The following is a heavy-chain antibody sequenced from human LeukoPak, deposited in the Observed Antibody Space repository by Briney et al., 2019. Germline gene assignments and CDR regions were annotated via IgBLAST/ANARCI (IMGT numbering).Heavy chain of an antibody. CDR1: GGSISGSNYY. Sequence: SETLSLTCTVPGGSISGSNYYWGWIRQPPGKGLEWIGSIFYTGSSYYNPSLKSRVTLSVDTSKDQFSLKLSSVTAADTAVYYCARDGYNTPGYWGQGTLVTVSS. V-gene: IGHV4-39*07. CDR3: ARDGYNTPGY. D-gene: IGHD5-24*01. J-gene: IGHJ4*02. CDR2: IFYTGSS.